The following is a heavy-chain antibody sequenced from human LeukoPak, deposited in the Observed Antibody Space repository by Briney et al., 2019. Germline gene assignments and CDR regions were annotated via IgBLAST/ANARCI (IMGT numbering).Heavy chain of an antibody. V-gene: IGHV3-30*04. J-gene: IGHJ4*02. CDR2: ISYDGSNT. CDR1: GFTFSSYA. D-gene: IGHD3-16*01. CDR3: ARDWGAKVQHYFDY. Sequence: PGGSLRLSCAASGFTFSSYAMHWVRQAPGKGLEWVAVISYDGSNTYYADSVKGRFTISRDNSKNTLYLQMNSLRAEDTAVYYCARDWGAKVQHYFDYWGQGTLVTVSS.